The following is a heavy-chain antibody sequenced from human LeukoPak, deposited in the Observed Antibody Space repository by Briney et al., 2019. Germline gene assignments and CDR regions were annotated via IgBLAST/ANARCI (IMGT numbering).Heavy chain of an antibody. V-gene: IGHV3-30*04. CDR3: VGEVGGRQVNY. Sequence: GGSLRLSCAVSGFTFSNHAMHWVRQAPGKGLEWVATIAYNGGSQNYVGSVRGRFTISRDNSKDTLYLQMNSLRVEDTGVYYCVGEVGGRQVNYWGQGTLVTVSS. CDR2: IAYNGGSQ. J-gene: IGHJ4*02. CDR1: GFTFSNHA. D-gene: IGHD1-26*01.